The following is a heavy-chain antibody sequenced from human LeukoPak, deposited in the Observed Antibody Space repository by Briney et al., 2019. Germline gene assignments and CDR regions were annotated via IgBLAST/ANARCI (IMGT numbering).Heavy chain of an antibody. CDR2: IYHSGST. Sequence: ASETLSLTCTVSGYSISSGYYWGWIRQPPGKGLEWIGSIYHSGSTYYNPSLKSRVTISVDTSKNQFSLKLSSVTAADAAVYYCARFDYVYWYFDLWGRGTLVTVSS. D-gene: IGHD4-17*01. CDR1: GYSISSGYY. J-gene: IGHJ2*01. V-gene: IGHV4-38-2*02. CDR3: ARFDYVYWYFDL.